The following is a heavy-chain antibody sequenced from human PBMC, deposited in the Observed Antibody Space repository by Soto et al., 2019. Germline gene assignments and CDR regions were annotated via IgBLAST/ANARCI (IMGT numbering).Heavy chain of an antibody. CDR3: ARYTGLTVAGTRRLDY. D-gene: IGHD6-19*01. J-gene: IGHJ4*02. Sequence: GASAKVSCRGSAYTFTGYGISWVRPAPGQALEWMGWISDDNGNTNYAQKFQGRVTFTRDTSASTAYMELSSLRSEDTAVYYCARYTGLTVAGTRRLDYWGQGTLVTVSS. V-gene: IGHV1-18*01. CDR2: ISDDNGNT. CDR1: AYTFTGYG.